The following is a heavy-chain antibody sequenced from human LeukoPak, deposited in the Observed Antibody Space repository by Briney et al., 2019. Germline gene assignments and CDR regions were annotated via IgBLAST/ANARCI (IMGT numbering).Heavy chain of an antibody. D-gene: IGHD4-11*01. CDR2: ISYDGSNK. CDR1: GFTFSSYA. Sequence: GGSLRLSCAASGFTFSSYAMHWVRQAPGKGLEWVAVISYDGSNKYYADSVKGRFTISRDNSKNTLYLQMNSLRAEDTAVYYCARPPWSTGLKYYFDYWGQGTLVTVSS. J-gene: IGHJ4*02. CDR3: ARPPWSTGLKYYFDY. V-gene: IGHV3-30-3*01.